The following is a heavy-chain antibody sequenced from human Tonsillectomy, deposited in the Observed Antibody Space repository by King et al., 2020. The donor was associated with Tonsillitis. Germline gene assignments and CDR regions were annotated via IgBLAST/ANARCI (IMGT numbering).Heavy chain of an antibody. Sequence: QLQESGPGLVKPSQTLSLTCTVSGGSISSGGYYWSWIRQHPGKGLEWIGYIYYSGSTYYNPSLKSRVTISVDTSKNQFSLKLSSVTAADTAVYYCAREELELASGNYYFDYWGQGTLVTVSS. CDR1: GGSISSGGYY. CDR2: IYYSGST. J-gene: IGHJ4*02. V-gene: IGHV4-31*03. D-gene: IGHD1-7*01. CDR3: AREELELASGNYYFDY.